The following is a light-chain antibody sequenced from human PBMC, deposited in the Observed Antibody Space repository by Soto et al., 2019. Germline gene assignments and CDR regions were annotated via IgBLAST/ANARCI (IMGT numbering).Light chain of an antibody. J-gene: IGLJ3*02. V-gene: IGLV4-60*03. CDR1: SGHSSYI. CDR2: LEDRGSY. Sequence: QPVLTQSSSASASLGSSVKLTCTLSSGHSSYIIAWHQQQPGKAPRYLMKLEDRGSYNKGSGVPDRFSGSSSGADRYLTISNLQSEDEADYYCETWDSNTRVFGGGTQLTVL. CDR3: ETWDSNTRV.